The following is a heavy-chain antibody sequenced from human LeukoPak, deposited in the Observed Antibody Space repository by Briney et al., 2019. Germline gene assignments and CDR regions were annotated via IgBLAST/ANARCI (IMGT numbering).Heavy chain of an antibody. CDR3: AAAPRDGGYHFDY. J-gene: IGHJ4*02. CDR1: GCTFTNSA. D-gene: IGHD5-12*01. Sequence: SVKVSCKASGCTFTNSAVQGVRQARGQRLDWIGWIVVGSGHTNYAQKFQERVTITRDMSTSTAYMELSSLRSEDTAVYYCAAAPRDGGYHFDYWGQGTLVTVSS. CDR2: IVVGSGHT. V-gene: IGHV1-58*01.